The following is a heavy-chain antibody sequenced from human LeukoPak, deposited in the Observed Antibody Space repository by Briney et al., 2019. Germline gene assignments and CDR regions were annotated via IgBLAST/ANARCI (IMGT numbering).Heavy chain of an antibody. D-gene: IGHD2-15*01. Sequence: PRGSLRLSCAASGFTVSSNYMSWVRQAPGKGLEWVSVIYSGGSTYYADSVKGRFTISRDNSKNTLYLQINSLRAEDTAVYYCARDEHGGAFDIWGQGTMVTVSS. V-gene: IGHV3-53*01. CDR2: IYSGGST. J-gene: IGHJ3*02. CDR1: GFTVSSNY. CDR3: ARDEHGGAFDI.